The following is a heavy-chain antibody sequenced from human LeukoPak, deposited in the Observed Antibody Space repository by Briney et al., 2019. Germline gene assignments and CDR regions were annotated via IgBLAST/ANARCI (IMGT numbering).Heavy chain of an antibody. Sequence: ASVKVSCKASGYTFTSYYMHWARQAPGQGLEWMGIINPSGGSTSYAQKFQGRVTMTRDMSTSTAYMELRSLRSDDTAVYYCARFRDLLAATRVNWFDPWGQGTLVTVSS. CDR1: GYTFTSYY. V-gene: IGHV1-46*01. CDR2: INPSGGST. D-gene: IGHD2-15*01. J-gene: IGHJ5*02. CDR3: ARFRDLLAATRVNWFDP.